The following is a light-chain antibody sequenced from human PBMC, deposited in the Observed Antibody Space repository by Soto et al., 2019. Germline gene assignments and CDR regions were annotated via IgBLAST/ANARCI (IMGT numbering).Light chain of an antibody. Sequence: VMTQSPATLSVATGERVTFSCRASQSVSRKLAWSQHKPGQSPWRLISGASTGATGIPARFSGSGSGTEFTLTISSLQSQDCAIYYCQQYHTWPITFGGGTKVEIK. V-gene: IGKV3-15*01. CDR2: GAS. J-gene: IGKJ4*01. CDR3: QQYHTWPIT. CDR1: QSVSRK.